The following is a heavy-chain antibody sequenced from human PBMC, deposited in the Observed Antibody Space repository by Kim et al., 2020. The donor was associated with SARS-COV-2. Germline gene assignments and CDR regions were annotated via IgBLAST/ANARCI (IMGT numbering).Heavy chain of an antibody. CDR3: KRLSGGSGRVFSKEHREGRQGLDV. CDR2: IYPGDSDA. D-gene: IGHD1-26*01. V-gene: IGHV5-51*01. CDR1: GYSFGDFW. Sequence: GESLKISCQGSGYSFGDFWIVWVRQMPGKGLEVMGIIYPGDSDARYSPSFRGQVTISADKSISAAYLQWSSLKASDSGMYSCKRLSGGSGRVFSKEHREGRQGLDVCGQGTTVTVSS. J-gene: IGHJ6*02.